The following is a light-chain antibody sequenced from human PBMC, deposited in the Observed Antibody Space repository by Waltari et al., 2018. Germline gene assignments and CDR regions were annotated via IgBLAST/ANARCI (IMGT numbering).Light chain of an antibody. Sequence: DIQMTKSPSSLSAYVRDRVTITCQASQEISKWLNWYQHKPGKAPKLLIYDASNLQTGVPSRFSGSGSGTSFTFTITALQPEDVATYYCQQYDSLPYIFGQGTKLEIK. CDR2: DAS. CDR3: QQYDSLPYI. J-gene: IGKJ2*01. V-gene: IGKV1-33*01. CDR1: QEISKW.